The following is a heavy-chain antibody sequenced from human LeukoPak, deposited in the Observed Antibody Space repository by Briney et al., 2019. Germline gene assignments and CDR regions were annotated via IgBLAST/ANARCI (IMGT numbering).Heavy chain of an antibody. J-gene: IGHJ4*02. CDR1: GYTFTNYA. Sequence: ASVKVSCKASGYTFTNYAMNWVRQAPGQGLEWMGGIIPIFGTANYAQKFQGRVTITADKSTSTAYMELSSLRSEDTAVYYCARGYYDSSGYYLYYFDYWGQGTLVTVSS. CDR3: ARGYYDSSGYYLYYFDY. CDR2: IIPIFGTA. V-gene: IGHV1-69*06. D-gene: IGHD3-22*01.